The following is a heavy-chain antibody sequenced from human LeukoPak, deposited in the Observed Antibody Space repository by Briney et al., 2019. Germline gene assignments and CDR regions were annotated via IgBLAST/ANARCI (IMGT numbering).Heavy chain of an antibody. J-gene: IGHJ4*02. D-gene: IGHD6-13*01. CDR2: IGADVSHR. CDR3: ARLPSAAGAGTFDY. CDR1: EFTFSTYW. Sequence: GGSLRLSCAASEFTFSTYWMTWVRQAPGKGLEWVAHIGADVSHRYYVDSVKGRFTMSRDNAKNSLYLQMNSLRVEDTAVYYCARLPSAAGAGTFDYWGQGTLVTVSS. V-gene: IGHV3-7*01.